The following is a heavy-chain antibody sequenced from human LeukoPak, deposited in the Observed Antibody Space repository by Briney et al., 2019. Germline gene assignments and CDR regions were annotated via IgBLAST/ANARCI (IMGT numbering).Heavy chain of an antibody. D-gene: IGHD3-10*01. CDR1: GYTFTSYD. Sequence: SVKVSCKASGYTFTSYDINWVRQAPGQGLEWMGRIIPILGIANYAQKFQGRVTITADKSTSTAYMELSSLRSEDTAVYYCARVGGSGSIIGYWGQGTLVTVSS. CDR2: IIPILGIA. V-gene: IGHV1-69*04. J-gene: IGHJ4*02. CDR3: ARVGGSGSIIGY.